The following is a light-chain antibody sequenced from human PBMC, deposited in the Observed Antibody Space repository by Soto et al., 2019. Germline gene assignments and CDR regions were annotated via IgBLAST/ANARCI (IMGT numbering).Light chain of an antibody. J-gene: IGLJ1*01. CDR3: QSYDSSLSGYV. Sequence: QSVLTQPPSGSGAPGQRVSISCSGSSSNIGAGFDVHWYQQLPGTAPKLLIYGNNNRPSRVPDRFSGSKSGTSASLAITGLQAEDEADYYCQSYDSSLSGYVFGTGTKLTVL. CDR1: SSNIGAGFD. V-gene: IGLV1-40*01. CDR2: GNN.